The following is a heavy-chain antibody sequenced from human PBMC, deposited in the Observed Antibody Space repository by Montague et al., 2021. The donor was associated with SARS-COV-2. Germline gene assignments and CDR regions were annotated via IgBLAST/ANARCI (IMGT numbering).Heavy chain of an antibody. CDR2: IFYSGST. Sequence: SETLSLTCTVSGDSISSTDHYWAWMRQPPGKGLEWIASIFYSGSTYHNPSLKSRVTISVDTSKNLSSLQLNSVIPADTSVYYCARHLRVGNRWNGFEADYWGQGALVSVSS. J-gene: IGHJ4*02. V-gene: IGHV4-39*01. CDR3: ARHLRVGNRWNGFEADY. D-gene: IGHD1-1*01. CDR1: GDSISSTDHY.